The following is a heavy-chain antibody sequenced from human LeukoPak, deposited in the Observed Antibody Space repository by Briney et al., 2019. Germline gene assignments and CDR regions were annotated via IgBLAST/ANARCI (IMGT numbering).Heavy chain of an antibody. D-gene: IGHD3-3*01. CDR1: GGSISSYY. CDR3: ATYHYDFWSGNYYFDY. CDR2: IYTSGST. Sequence: SETLSLTCTVSGGSISSYYWSWIRQPPGKGLEWIGYIYTSGSTNYNPSRKSRVTISVDTSKNQFSLKLSSVTAADTAVYYCATYHYDFWSGNYYFDYWGQGTLVTVSS. J-gene: IGHJ4*02. V-gene: IGHV4-4*09.